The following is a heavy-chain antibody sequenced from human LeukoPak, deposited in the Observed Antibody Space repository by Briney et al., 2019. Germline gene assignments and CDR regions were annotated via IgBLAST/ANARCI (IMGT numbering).Heavy chain of an antibody. J-gene: IGHJ4*02. CDR1: GFTFTNYA. CDR2: ISTSGGST. D-gene: IGHD2-15*01. Sequence: GSLRLSCAASGFTFTNYAMSWVRQAPGKGLEWVSSISTSGGSTYYADSVKGRFTISRDDSKNSLYLQMNNLRVEDTAVYYCASRTSSWRNFECWGLGTLVTVSS. CDR3: ASRTSSWRNFEC. V-gene: IGHV3-23*01.